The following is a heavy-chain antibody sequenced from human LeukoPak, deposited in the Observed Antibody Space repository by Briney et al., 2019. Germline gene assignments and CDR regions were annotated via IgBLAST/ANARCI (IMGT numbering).Heavy chain of an antibody. J-gene: IGHJ4*02. CDR3: AKGRVSDQ. Sequence: GGSLRLSCAASGFTFSSYAMSWVRQAPGKGLEWVSAISASGGSTYYADSVNGRFTISRDNSKNTLYLEMNSLRAEDTAIYYWAKGRVSDQWGRGTLVTVSS. CDR2: ISASGGST. D-gene: IGHD2-8*01. CDR1: GFTFSSYA. V-gene: IGHV3-23*01.